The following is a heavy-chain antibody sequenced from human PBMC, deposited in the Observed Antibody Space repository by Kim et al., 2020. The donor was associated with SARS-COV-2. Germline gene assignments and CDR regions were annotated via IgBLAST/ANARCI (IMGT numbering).Heavy chain of an antibody. V-gene: IGHV3-23*01. Sequence: YADSVKGRFTISRNNSKTTVYLHMNSLRAEDTAIYYCAKRALSENYFDYWGQGTLVTVSS. J-gene: IGHJ4*02. CDR3: AKRALSENYFDY.